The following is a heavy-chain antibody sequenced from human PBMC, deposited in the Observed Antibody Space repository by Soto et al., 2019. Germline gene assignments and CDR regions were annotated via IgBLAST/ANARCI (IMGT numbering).Heavy chain of an antibody. Sequence: SETLSLTCTVSGGSISSYYWSWIRQPPGKGLEWIGYIYYSGSTNYNPSLKSRVTISVDTSKNQFSLKLSSVTAADTAVYYCARHSRHGPRHERSAPMYNWNDDGHYYGMDVWGQGTTVTVSS. CDR2: IYYSGST. V-gene: IGHV4-59*08. CDR3: ARHSRHGPRHERSAPMYNWNDDGHYYGMDV. D-gene: IGHD1-20*01. CDR1: GGSISSYY. J-gene: IGHJ6*02.